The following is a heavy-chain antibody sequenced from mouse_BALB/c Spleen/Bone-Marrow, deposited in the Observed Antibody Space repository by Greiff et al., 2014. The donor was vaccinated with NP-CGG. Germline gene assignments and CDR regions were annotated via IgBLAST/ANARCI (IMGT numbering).Heavy chain of an antibody. V-gene: IGHV1-14*01. CDR2: INPYNDAT. CDR3: AREGVDYFDY. J-gene: IGHJ2*01. Sequence: VQLQQSGPELVKPGASVKMSCKASGYTFTSYVIHWVKQKPGQGLEWIGYINPYNDATKFNERFGGKATLTSDKSSSTAYMVLSSLTSEDSAVYYCAREGVDYFDYWGQGTTLTVSS. CDR1: GYTFTSYV.